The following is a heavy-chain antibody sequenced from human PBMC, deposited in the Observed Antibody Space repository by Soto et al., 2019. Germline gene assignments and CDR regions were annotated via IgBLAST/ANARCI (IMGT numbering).Heavy chain of an antibody. J-gene: IGHJ3*02. CDR1: GFTFSSYA. CDR2: ISYDGGNK. D-gene: IGHD4-17*01. V-gene: IGHV3-30-3*01. Sequence: PGGSLRLSCAASGFTFSSYAMHWVRQAPGKGLEWVAVISYDGGNKYYADSVKGRFTISRDNSKNTLYLQMNSLRAEDTAVYYCAREGMTTSPPAAFDIWGQGTMVTVSS. CDR3: AREGMTTSPPAAFDI.